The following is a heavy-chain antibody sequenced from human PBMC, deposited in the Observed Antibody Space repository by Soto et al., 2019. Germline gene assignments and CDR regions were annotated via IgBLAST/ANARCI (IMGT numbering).Heavy chain of an antibody. CDR3: ARVKSYNWNYNYFDY. V-gene: IGHV4-31*03. CDR2: IYYSGNT. D-gene: IGHD1-7*01. Sequence: QVQLQESGPGLVKPSQTLSLTCTVSGGSISSGGYYWSWIRQHPGKGLEWIGYIYYSGNTYYNPSHKSRVTISVDTSKNQLSLKLSSVTAADTAVYYCARVKSYNWNYNYFDYWGQGTLVTVSS. J-gene: IGHJ4*02. CDR1: GGSISSGGYY.